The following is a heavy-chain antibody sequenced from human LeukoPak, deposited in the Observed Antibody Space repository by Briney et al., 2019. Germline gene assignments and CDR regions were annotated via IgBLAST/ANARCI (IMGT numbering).Heavy chain of an antibody. D-gene: IGHD5-18*01. CDR2: IIPILGIA. Sequence: SVKVSCKASGGTFSSYAISWVRQAPGQGLEWMGRIIPILGIANYAQKFQGRVTITADESTSTAYMELSSLRSEDTAVYYCLLFDNTIQLWLFDYWGQGTLVTVSS. CDR3: LLFDNTIQLWLFDY. J-gene: IGHJ4*02. CDR1: GGTFSSYA. V-gene: IGHV1-69*04.